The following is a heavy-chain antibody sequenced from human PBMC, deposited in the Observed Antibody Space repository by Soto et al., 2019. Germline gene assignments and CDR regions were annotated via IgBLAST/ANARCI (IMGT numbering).Heavy chain of an antibody. V-gene: IGHV3-23*04. CDR1: GFTFGNFA. CDR2: ISAGGATT. Sequence: EVQLVESGGGLVQPGGSLRLSCTPSGFTFGNFAMGWVRQPPGKGLEWDSSISAGGATTYYADSVKGRVTMSRDNSKNTLSLQMISLRAEDSAVYYCAKDRGRTGWHFDHWGQGTLVTVSS. D-gene: IGHD6-19*01. CDR3: AKDRGRTGWHFDH. J-gene: IGHJ4*02.